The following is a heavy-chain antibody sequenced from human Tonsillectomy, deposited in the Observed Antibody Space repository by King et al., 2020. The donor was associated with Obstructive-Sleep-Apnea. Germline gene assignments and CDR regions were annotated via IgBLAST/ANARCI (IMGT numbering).Heavy chain of an antibody. Sequence: QLQESGPGLVKPSETLSLTCTVSGGSISSSSYYWGWIRQPPGKGLEWIGSIYYSGSTYYNASLKSRVTISVGTSKNQFSLKVSSVTAADTAVYYCARIETDSSGYYYVGDVWGQGTTVTVSS. CDR1: GGSISSSSYY. CDR2: IYYSGST. J-gene: IGHJ6*02. V-gene: IGHV4-39*07. D-gene: IGHD3-22*01. CDR3: ARIETDSSGYYYVGDV.